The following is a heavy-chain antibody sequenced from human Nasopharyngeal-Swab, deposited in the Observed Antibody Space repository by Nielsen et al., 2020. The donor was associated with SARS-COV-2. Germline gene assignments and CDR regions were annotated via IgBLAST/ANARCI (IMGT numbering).Heavy chain of an antibody. Sequence: SETLSLTCTVSGGSISSYYWSWIRQPPGKGLEWIGYIYYSGSTNYNPSLKSRVTISVDTSKNQFSLKLSSVTAADTAVYYCARGFHDYGSGSYYYYGMDVWGQGTMVTVSS. D-gene: IGHD3-10*01. CDR1: GGSISSYY. CDR2: IYYSGST. CDR3: ARGFHDYGSGSYYYYGMDV. V-gene: IGHV4-59*01. J-gene: IGHJ6*02.